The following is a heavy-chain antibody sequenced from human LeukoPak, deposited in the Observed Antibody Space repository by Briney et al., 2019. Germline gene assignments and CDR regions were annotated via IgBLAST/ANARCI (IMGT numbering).Heavy chain of an antibody. CDR3: ARLYDSSGYFYFDY. CDR2: IYPGDSVT. CDR1: GYNFTSYW. Sequence: PGESLKISCKGSGYNFTSYWIGWVRQMPGKGLEWMGIIYPGDSVTRYSPSFQGQVTISADKSISTAYLQWSSLKASDTAMYYCARLYDSSGYFYFDYWGQGTLVTVSS. V-gene: IGHV5-51*01. J-gene: IGHJ4*02. D-gene: IGHD3-22*01.